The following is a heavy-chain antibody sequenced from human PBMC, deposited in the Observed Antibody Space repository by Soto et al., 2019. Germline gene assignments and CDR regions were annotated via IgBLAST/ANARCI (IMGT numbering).Heavy chain of an antibody. J-gene: IGHJ4*02. V-gene: IGHV3-23*01. Sequence: GGSLRLSCATFGFTFNTYAMTWVRQVPGKGLEWVAVITGSGGTIYYADSVKGRFTISRDNSKGTVYLQMNSLRADDTALYYCAKGKSAWGFFDFWGQGTQVTVSS. D-gene: IGHD7-27*01. CDR2: ITGSGGTI. CDR3: AKGKSAWGFFDF. CDR1: GFTFNTYA.